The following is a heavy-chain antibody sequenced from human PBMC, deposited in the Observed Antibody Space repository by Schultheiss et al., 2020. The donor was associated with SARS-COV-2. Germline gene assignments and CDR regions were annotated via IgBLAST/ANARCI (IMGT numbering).Heavy chain of an antibody. CDR1: GFTFSSYD. CDR2: IGTAGDT. CDR3: ARGGREDQRLVRDFYGLDV. Sequence: GESLKISCAASGFTFSSYDMHWVRQVTGKGLEWVSVIGTAGDTYYPGSVKGRFTISRENAKKSLYLQMNSLRAGDTAVYYCARGGREDQRLVRDFYGLDVWGQGTTVTVSS. D-gene: IGHD3-10*01. J-gene: IGHJ6*02. V-gene: IGHV3-13*01.